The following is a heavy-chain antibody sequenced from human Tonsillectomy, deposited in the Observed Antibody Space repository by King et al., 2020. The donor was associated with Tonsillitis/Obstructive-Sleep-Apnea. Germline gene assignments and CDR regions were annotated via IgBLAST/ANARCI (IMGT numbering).Heavy chain of an antibody. J-gene: IGHJ1*01. V-gene: IGHV4-59*01. CDR1: GGSISSYY. D-gene: IGHD3-22*01. CDR3: SSQYYYDSSGYYREYFQH. CDR2: MYYIGST. Sequence: QLQESGPGLVKPSETLSLTCTVSGGSISSYYWSWIRQPPGKGLEWIGYMYYIGSTNYNPSLKSRVTISVDTSKNQFSLKLSSVTAADTAVYYWSSQYYYDSSGYYREYFQHWGQGTLVTVSS.